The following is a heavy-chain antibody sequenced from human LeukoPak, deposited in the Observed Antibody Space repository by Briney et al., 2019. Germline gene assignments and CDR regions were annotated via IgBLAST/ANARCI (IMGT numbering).Heavy chain of an antibody. V-gene: IGHV3-9*01. D-gene: IGHD5-12*01. CDR3: AKGRDIVATTSFDY. CDR2: ISWNSGSI. J-gene: IGHJ4*02. CDR1: GLTFSGYL. Sequence: PGGSLRLSCAASGLTFSGYLMSWVRQAPGKGLEWVSGISWNSGSIGYADSVKGRFTISRDNAKNSLYLQMNSLRAEDTALYYCAKGRDIVATTSFDYWGQGTLVTVSS.